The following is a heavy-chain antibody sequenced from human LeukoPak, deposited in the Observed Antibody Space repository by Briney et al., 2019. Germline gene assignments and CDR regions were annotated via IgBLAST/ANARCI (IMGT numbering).Heavy chain of an antibody. Sequence: SVQVSCKASGGTFSSYAISWVRQAPGQGLEWMGGIIPIFGTANYAQKFQGRVTITTDESTSTAYMELSSLRSEDTAVYYCARGASSGSYLNWFDPWGQGTLVTVSS. V-gene: IGHV1-69*05. J-gene: IGHJ5*02. CDR1: GGTFSSYA. D-gene: IGHD3-10*01. CDR3: ARGASSGSYLNWFDP. CDR2: IIPIFGTA.